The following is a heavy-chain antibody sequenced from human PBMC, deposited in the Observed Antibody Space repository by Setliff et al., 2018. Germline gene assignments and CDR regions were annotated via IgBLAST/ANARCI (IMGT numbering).Heavy chain of an antibody. Sequence: SVKVSCKVSGGAFSNYGLSWVRQAPGQGLLWMGRIIPILETTNYAQNFQGRVSITADESTRTAYMELSSLSFEDTAVYYCARWNGSGYFYYWGQGTWVTVS. CDR3: ARWNGSGYFYY. J-gene: IGHJ4*02. CDR1: GGAFSNYG. D-gene: IGHD3-3*01. CDR2: IIPILETT. V-gene: IGHV1-69*11.